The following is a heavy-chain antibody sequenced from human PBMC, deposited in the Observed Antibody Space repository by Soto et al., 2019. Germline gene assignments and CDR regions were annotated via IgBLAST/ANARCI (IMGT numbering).Heavy chain of an antibody. CDR2: IWYDGSNK. V-gene: IGHV3-33*01. Sequence: QVQLVESGGGVVQPGRSLRLSCAASGFTFSSYGMHWVRQAPGKGLEWVAVIWYDGSNKYYADSVKGRFTISRDNSKNTLYLQMNSLRAEDTAVYYCASGYDYGGKDAFDIWGQGTMVTVSS. D-gene: IGHD4-17*01. CDR3: ASGYDYGGKDAFDI. J-gene: IGHJ3*02. CDR1: GFTFSSYG.